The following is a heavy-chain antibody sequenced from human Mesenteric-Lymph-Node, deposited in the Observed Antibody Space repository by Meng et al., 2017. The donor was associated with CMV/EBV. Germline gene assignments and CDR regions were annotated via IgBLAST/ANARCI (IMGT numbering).Heavy chain of an antibody. CDR3: TRVDPITGPRGDFDY. V-gene: IGHV4-39*07. CDR2: IYFSRST. D-gene: IGHD3-10*01. J-gene: IGHJ4*02. Sequence: SETLSLTCTVSGSSVSSNSYYWVCIRQPPGKGLEWIGTIYFSRSTYYNLSLQSRVTVTVDTSKNQYSLKLTSVTAANTAVYYCTRVDPITGPRGDFDYWGQGTLVTVSS. CDR1: GSSVSSNSYY.